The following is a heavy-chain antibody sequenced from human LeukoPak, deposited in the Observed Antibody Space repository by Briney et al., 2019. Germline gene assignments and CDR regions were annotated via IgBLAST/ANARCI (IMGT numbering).Heavy chain of an antibody. J-gene: IGHJ5*02. CDR3: AREGTVGGTIFGWFDP. Sequence: AETLSLTCSVSGGSISSYYWIWIRQPPGKGLEWIGYIYYSGSTNYNPSLKSRVTISVDTSKNQFSLKLSSVTAADTAVYYCAREGTVGGTIFGWFDPWGQGTLVTVSS. CDR1: GGSISSYY. D-gene: IGHD1-26*01. CDR2: IYYSGST. V-gene: IGHV4-59*01.